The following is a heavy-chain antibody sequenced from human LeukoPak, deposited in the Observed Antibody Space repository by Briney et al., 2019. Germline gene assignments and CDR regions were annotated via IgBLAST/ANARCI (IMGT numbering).Heavy chain of an antibody. Sequence: GASVKVSCKASGYTFTAYYKHWVRQAPGQGLEWLGWINPNTGGTHYAQKFQGRVTMTGDTSITTSYMELSRLTSDDTAVYYCARSLSPVYFDYWGQGTLVTVSS. J-gene: IGHJ4*02. CDR3: ARSLSPVYFDY. V-gene: IGHV1-2*02. CDR1: GYTFTAYY. CDR2: INPNTGGT.